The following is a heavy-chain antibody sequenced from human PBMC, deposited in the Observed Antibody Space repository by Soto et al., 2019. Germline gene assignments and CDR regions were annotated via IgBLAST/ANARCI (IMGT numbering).Heavy chain of an antibody. CDR1: GFTFSDYY. J-gene: IGHJ4*02. V-gene: IGHV3-72*01. CDR2: SRDTGNSYST. D-gene: IGHD1-7*01. Sequence: EVQLVESGGGLVQPGGSLRLSCAGSGFTFSDYYIDWVRHAPGKGLEWVGRSRDTGNSYSTDYAASVKGRFTVSRAASQSSLYLQLNILKPEDPALYYCTSYIPGPTASEYWVQGTRVTVSS. CDR3: TSYIPGPTASEY.